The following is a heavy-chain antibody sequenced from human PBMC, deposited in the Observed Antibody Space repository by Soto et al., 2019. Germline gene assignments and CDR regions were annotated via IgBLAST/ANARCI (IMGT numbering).Heavy chain of an antibody. J-gene: IGHJ5*02. CDR3: AQDRLDPRAECSRTSCLGWFGP. CDR2: TSSSGDST. CDR1: GFTFSTYA. Sequence: GGSLRLSCAASGFTFSTYAMSWVRQAPGKGLEWVSATSSSGDSTYYADSVKGRFTISRDNSKNTLHLQMNSLRAEDTAVYYCAQDRLDPRAECSRTSCLGWFGPWGQGTLVTVSS. D-gene: IGHD2-2*01. V-gene: IGHV3-23*01.